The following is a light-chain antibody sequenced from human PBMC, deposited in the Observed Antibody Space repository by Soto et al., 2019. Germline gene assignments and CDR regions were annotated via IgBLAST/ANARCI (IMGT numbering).Light chain of an antibody. J-gene: IGKJ1*01. CDR2: GTS. CDR1: QRLKSDY. CDR3: KQYSSVPAWT. V-gene: IGKV3-20*01. Sequence: EVTLTQSPGSLSLSPGERATLSCRASQRLKSDYFAWYQQRRGQAPRLLIYGTSIRASGIPDRFSGSGSGTDFSLTISRLEPEDFSVYYSKQYSSVPAWTFGQGTKVEV.